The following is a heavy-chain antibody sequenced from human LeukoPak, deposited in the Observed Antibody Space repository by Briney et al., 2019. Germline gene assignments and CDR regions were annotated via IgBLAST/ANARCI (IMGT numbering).Heavy chain of an antibody. V-gene: IGHV1-18*01. D-gene: IGHD3-10*01. CDR2: ISAYNGNT. CDR3: VRAYYYGSGSYQYNWFDP. Sequence: GASVKVSCKASGYTFTSYGISWVRQAPGQGLEWMGWISAYNGNTNYAQKLQGRVTMTTDTSTSTAYMELRSLRSDDTAVYYCVRAYYYGSGSYQYNWFDPWGQGTLVTVSS. CDR1: GYTFTSYG. J-gene: IGHJ5*02.